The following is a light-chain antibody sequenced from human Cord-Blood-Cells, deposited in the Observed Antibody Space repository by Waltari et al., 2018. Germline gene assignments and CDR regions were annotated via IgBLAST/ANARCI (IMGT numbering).Light chain of an antibody. CDR2: GAS. J-gene: IGKJ5*01. CDR1: QSVSSSY. V-gene: IGKV3-20*01. Sequence: EFVLTQSPAPLPLSPGERATLPCRASQSVSSSYLAWYQQKPGQAPRLLIYGASSRATGIPDRFSGSGSGTDFTLTISRLEPEDFAVYYCQQYGSSPPITFGQGTRLEIK. CDR3: QQYGSSPPIT.